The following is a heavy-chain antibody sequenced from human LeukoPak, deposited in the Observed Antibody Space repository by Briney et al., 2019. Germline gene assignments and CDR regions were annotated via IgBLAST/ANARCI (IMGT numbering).Heavy chain of an antibody. V-gene: IGHV3-7*03. D-gene: IGHD6-13*01. Sequence: GGSLRLSCAASGFTFSSYWMSWVRQAPGKGLEWVANIKQDGSEKYYVDSVKGRFTISRDNAKNSLYLQMNSLRAEDTAVYHCARGRGSSSWYFDYWGQGTLVTVSS. CDR1: GFTFSSYW. CDR3: ARGRGSSSWYFDY. J-gene: IGHJ4*02. CDR2: IKQDGSEK.